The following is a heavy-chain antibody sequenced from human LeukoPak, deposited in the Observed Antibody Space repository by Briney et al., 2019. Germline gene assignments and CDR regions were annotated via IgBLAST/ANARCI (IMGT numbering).Heavy chain of an antibody. CDR3: ARGYGYGSTSPGEY. D-gene: IGHD2-2*01. V-gene: IGHV1-8*01. Sequence: ASVKVSCKASGYTLTSYYINWVPQATGQGLEWMGWMNPNSGNTGYAQKFQGRVTMTRNTSISTAYMELSSLRSEDTAVYYCARGYGYGSTSPGEYWGQGTLVTVSS. J-gene: IGHJ4*02. CDR1: GYTLTSYY. CDR2: MNPNSGNT.